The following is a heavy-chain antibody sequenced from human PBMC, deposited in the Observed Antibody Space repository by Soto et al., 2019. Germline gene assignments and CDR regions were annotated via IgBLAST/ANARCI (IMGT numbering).Heavy chain of an antibody. CDR1: GGSISSSSYY. J-gene: IGHJ4*02. CDR3: ASPLGYCSGGSCIGY. CDR2: IYYSGST. Sequence: PSEALSLNCTVSGGSISSSSYYWGWIRQPPGKGLEWIGSIYYSGSTYYNPSLKSRVTISVDTSKNQFSLKLSSVTAADTAVYYCASPLGYCSGGSCIGYWGQGTLVTVSS. D-gene: IGHD2-15*01. V-gene: IGHV4-39*01.